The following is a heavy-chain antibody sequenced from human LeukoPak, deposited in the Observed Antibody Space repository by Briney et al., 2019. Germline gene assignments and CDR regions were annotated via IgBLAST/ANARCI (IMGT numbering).Heavy chain of an antibody. D-gene: IGHD3-9*01. CDR3: AASYYDILTGYVGGVY. CDR2: IVVGSGNT. CDR1: GFTFTSSA. J-gene: IGHJ4*02. V-gene: IGHV1-58*02. Sequence: SVKVSCKASGFTFTSSAMQWVRQARGQRLEWIGWIVVGSGNTNYAQKFQERVTITRDMSTSTAYMELSSLRSEDTAVYYCAASYYDILTGYVGGVYWGQGTLVTVSS.